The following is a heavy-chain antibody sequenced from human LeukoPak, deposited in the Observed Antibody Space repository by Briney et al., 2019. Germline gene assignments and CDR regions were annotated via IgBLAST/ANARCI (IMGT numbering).Heavy chain of an antibody. CDR3: ARFLAGTFDY. J-gene: IGHJ4*02. CDR1: GYTFISYY. D-gene: IGHD6-13*01. CDR2: INPSGGTT. Sequence: ASVTVSCKASGYTFISYYVQWVRQAPGQGLEWMGIINPSGGTTTYAQKFQGRVTMTRDASTSTVYMELSSLRSEDTAVYYCARFLAGTFDYWGQGTLVTVSS. V-gene: IGHV1-46*01.